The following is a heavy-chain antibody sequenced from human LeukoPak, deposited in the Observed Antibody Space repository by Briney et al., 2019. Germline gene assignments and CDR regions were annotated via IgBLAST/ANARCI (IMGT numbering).Heavy chain of an antibody. Sequence: GGSLRLSCAASGFTFSSYSMNWVRQAPGKGLEWVSSISSSTSYIYYADSMKGRFTISRDNAKNSLYLQMNSLRAEDTAVYYCAKDRRRGTVITGDAFDIWGQGTKVTVSS. D-gene: IGHD4-17*01. CDR3: AKDRRRGTVITGDAFDI. CDR2: ISSSTSYI. J-gene: IGHJ3*02. CDR1: GFTFSSYS. V-gene: IGHV3-21*04.